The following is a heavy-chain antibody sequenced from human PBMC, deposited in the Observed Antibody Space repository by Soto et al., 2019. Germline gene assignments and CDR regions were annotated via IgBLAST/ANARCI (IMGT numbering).Heavy chain of an antibody. CDR2: IIPILGIA. CDR1: GGTFSSYT. V-gene: IGHV1-69*04. D-gene: IGHD5-12*01. CDR3: ARDGSDDYYYYYYMDV. J-gene: IGHJ6*03. Sequence: ASVKVSCKASGGTFSSYTISWVRQAPGQGLEWMGRIIPILGIANYAQKFQGRVTITADKSTSTAYMELSSLRSEDTAVYYCARDGSDDYYYYYYMDVWGKATTVTVSS.